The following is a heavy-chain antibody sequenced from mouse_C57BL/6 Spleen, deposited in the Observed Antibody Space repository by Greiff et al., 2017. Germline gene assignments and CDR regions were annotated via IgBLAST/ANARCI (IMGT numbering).Heavy chain of an antibody. Sequence: QVQLQQSGAELVRPGASVTLSCKASGYTFTDYEMHWVKQTPVHGLEWIGAIDPETGGTAYNQKFKGKAILTAVKSSSTAYMELRSLTSEDSAVYYCTRKELGPFAYWGQGTLVNVSA. D-gene: IGHD4-1*01. J-gene: IGHJ3*01. CDR1: GYTFTDYE. CDR3: TRKELGPFAY. V-gene: IGHV1-15*01. CDR2: IDPETGGT.